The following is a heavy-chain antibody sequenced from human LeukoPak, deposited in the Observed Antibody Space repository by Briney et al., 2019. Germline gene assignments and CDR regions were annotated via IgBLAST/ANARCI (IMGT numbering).Heavy chain of an antibody. CDR3: ARDQWLTAGAFDI. CDR2: IYHSGST. D-gene: IGHD6-19*01. Sequence: SETLSLTCTVSGGSISSYYWSWIRQPPGKGLEWIGYIYHSGSTNYNPSLKSRVTISVDTSKNQFSLKLSSVTAADTAVYYCARDQWLTAGAFDIWGQGTMVTVSS. CDR1: GGSISSYY. V-gene: IGHV4-59*01. J-gene: IGHJ3*02.